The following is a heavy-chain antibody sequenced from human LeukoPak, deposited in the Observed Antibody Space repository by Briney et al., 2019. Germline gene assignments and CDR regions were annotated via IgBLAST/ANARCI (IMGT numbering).Heavy chain of an antibody. V-gene: IGHV3-7*04. D-gene: IGHD5-12*01. CDR1: GFTFSNYW. Sequence: GGSLRLSCAASGFTFSNYWMTWARQAPGKGLEWVANINRDGSDKYYMASVQGRFTISRDNAKNSLSLQMNSLRVEDTAVYFCARAIEGAYDLWGQGTLVTVSS. CDR2: INRDGSDK. J-gene: IGHJ4*02. CDR3: ARAIEGAYDL.